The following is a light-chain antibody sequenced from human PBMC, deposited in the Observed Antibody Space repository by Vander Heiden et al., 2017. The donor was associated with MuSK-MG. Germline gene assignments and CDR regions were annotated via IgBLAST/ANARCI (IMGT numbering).Light chain of an antibody. J-gene: IGLJ1*01. CDR2: DVS. V-gene: IGLV2-14*01. Sequence: SALTQPASVSGSPGQSITISCTGTSSDVGGYNYVSWYQQHPGNAPKLMIYDVSNRPSGVSNRFSGSKSGNTASLTISGLQAEDEADYYCSSYKSSSTLGVFGTGTKVTVL. CDR3: SSYKSSSTLGV. CDR1: SSDVGGYNY.